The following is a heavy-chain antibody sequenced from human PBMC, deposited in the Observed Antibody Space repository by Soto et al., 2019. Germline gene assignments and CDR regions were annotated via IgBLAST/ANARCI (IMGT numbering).Heavy chain of an antibody. V-gene: IGHV4-59*11. Sequence: SETMSLTSSVSGVNIRIHYWSWIRQPPGRGLEWIGYMYYSGSSTYNPSLRSRVSISVDSSKNQFSLKLRSVTPADTAVYYCARDVGMDVWGQGTTVTVSS. D-gene: IGHD1-26*01. CDR2: MYYSGSS. J-gene: IGHJ6*02. CDR3: ARDVGMDV. CDR1: GVNIRIHY.